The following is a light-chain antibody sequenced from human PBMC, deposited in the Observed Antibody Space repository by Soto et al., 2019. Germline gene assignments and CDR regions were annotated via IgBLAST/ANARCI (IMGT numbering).Light chain of an antibody. J-gene: IGKJ1*01. V-gene: IGKV3-11*01. CDR1: QSVSVH. CDR3: VQRDTYRWT. CDR2: DAS. Sequence: EIVLTQSPATLSLSPGERATLSCRASQSVSVHLAWYQQKPGQAPRLLIYDASTRATGVPARFSGSGSGTAVSPPISSRQPYDFVVYHYVQRDTYRWTCGQGTRVEVK.